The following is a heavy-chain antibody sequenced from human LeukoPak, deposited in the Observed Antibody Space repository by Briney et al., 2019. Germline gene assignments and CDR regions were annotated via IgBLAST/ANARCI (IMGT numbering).Heavy chain of an antibody. CDR3: ARDFPYYYDSSGFDAFDI. D-gene: IGHD3-22*01. CDR1: GGSISSGGYY. Sequence: SETLSLTCTVSGGSISSGGYYWSWIRQHPGKGLEWIGYIYYSGSTYYSPSLKSRVTISVDTSKNQFSLKLSSVTAADTAVYYCARDFPYYYDSSGFDAFDIWGQGTMVTVSS. V-gene: IGHV4-31*03. CDR2: IYYSGST. J-gene: IGHJ3*02.